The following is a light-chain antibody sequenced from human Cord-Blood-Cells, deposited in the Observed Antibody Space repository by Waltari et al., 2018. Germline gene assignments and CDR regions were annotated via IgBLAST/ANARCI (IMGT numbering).Light chain of an antibody. Sequence: DIVMTQSPDSLAVSLGERATIHCKSSQSVLYSSNHKNYLDWYQQKPGQPPKLLIYWASTRESGVPDRFSGSGSGTDFTLTISSLQAEDVAVYYCQQYYSTPLTFGGGTKVEIK. J-gene: IGKJ4*01. CDR3: QQYYSTPLT. CDR2: WAS. V-gene: IGKV4-1*01. CDR1: QSVLYSSNHKNY.